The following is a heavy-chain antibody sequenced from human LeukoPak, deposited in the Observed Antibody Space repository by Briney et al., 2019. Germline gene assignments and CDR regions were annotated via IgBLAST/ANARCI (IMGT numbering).Heavy chain of an antibody. CDR2: IFYTGTN. D-gene: IGHD4-23*01. Sequence: SETLSLTCSDSGGSVSRGNYYWSWIRQPPGKGLECVGCIFYTGTNIYNPSLKSRVTISAETPKKQFSLSLTSVTAADTAVYYCASSWSGGNYGNFDYWGQGRVVTVSS. CDR3: ASSWSGGNYGNFDY. CDR1: GGSVSRGNYY. V-gene: IGHV4-61*01. J-gene: IGHJ4*02.